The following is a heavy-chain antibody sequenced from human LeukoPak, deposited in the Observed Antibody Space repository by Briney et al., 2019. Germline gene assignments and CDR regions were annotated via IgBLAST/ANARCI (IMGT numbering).Heavy chain of an antibody. Sequence: PSETLSLTCTVSGGSISSSGYYWGWVRQPPGKGLEWIAILYYGGSTYYNPSLKSRVTISVDTSKNQFSLKLSSLTAADTAVYYCAREALQGGQGNWFDPWGQGTLVTVSS. J-gene: IGHJ5*02. CDR2: LYYGGST. CDR1: GGSISSSGYY. D-gene: IGHD4-11*01. V-gene: IGHV4-39*07. CDR3: AREALQGGQGNWFDP.